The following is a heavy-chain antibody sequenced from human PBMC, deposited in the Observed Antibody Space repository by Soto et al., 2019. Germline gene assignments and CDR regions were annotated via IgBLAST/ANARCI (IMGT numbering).Heavy chain of an antibody. V-gene: IGHV3-21*01. D-gene: IGHD5-12*01. Sequence: PGGSLRLSCAASGFTFSSFSMNWVRQAPGKGLEWVSSISTGSSYIYYADSVKGRFTISRDNAKNSLYLQMNSLRAEDTAVYYCERRGYSGYDLSLDYWGQGTLVTVSS. CDR3: ERRGYSGYDLSLDY. CDR2: ISTGSSYI. CDR1: GFTFSSFS. J-gene: IGHJ4*02.